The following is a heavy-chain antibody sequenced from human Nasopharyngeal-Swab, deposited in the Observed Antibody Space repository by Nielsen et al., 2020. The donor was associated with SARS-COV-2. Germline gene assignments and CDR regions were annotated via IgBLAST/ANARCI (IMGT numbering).Heavy chain of an antibody. CDR1: GGTFSSYA. Sequence: SVQVSCKASGGTFSSYAISWVRQAPGQGLEWMGGIIPIFGTANYAQKFQGRVTITADESTSTAYMELSSLRSEDTAVYYCARETHDCSSTSCPPGYWGQGTLVTVS. V-gene: IGHV1-69*13. CDR3: ARETHDCSSTSCPPGY. CDR2: IIPIFGTA. J-gene: IGHJ4*02. D-gene: IGHD2-2*01.